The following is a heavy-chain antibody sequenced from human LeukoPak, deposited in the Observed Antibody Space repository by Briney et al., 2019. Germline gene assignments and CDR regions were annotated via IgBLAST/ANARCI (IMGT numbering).Heavy chain of an antibody. D-gene: IGHD2-15*01. CDR2: ISDSGGST. J-gene: IGHJ5*02. CDR3: AKDQSSAGSADWFDP. CDR1: GFTFSNYY. Sequence: PGGSLRLSCAASGFTFSNYYMSWVRQAPGKGLEWVSYISDSGGSTYYADSVKGRFTISRDNSKNTLYLQMTNLRAADTAVYYCAKDQSSAGSADWFDPWGQGSLVTVSS. V-gene: IGHV3-23*01.